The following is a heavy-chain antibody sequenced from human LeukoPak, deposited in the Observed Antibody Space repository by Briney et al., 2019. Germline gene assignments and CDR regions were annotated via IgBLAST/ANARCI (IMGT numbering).Heavy chain of an antibody. CDR2: IYTSGST. V-gene: IGHV4-61*02. CDR3: ARGVVGLGYYYYMDV. Sequence: PSETLSLTCTVSGGSISSGSYCWSWIRQPAGKGLEWIGRIYTSGSTNYNPSLKSRVTMSVDRSKNQFSLKLSSVTAADTAVYYCARGVVGLGYYYYMDVWGKGTTVTVSS. D-gene: IGHD2-21*01. CDR1: GGSISSGSYC. J-gene: IGHJ6*03.